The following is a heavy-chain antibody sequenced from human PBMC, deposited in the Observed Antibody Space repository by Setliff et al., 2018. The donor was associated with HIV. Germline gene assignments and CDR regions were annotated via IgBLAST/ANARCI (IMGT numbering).Heavy chain of an antibody. V-gene: IGHV4-31*01. CDR3: ARGEPTYYYDSSGYFGAFDI. CDR1: GGSISNNSYY. J-gene: IGHJ3*02. D-gene: IGHD3-22*01. CDR2: IYYSGST. Sequence: SETLSLTCTVSGGSISNNSYYWGWVRQPPGKGLEWIGYIYYSGSTYYNPSLKSLVTISVDTSKNQFSLKLSSVTAADTAVYYCARGEPTYYYDSSGYFGAFDIWGQGTMVTVSS.